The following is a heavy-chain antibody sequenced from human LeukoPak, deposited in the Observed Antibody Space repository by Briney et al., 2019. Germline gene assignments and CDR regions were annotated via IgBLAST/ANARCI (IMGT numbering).Heavy chain of an antibody. J-gene: IGHJ6*03. V-gene: IGHV4-59*01. Sequence: SETLSLTCTVSGGSISSYYWSWIRQPPGKGLEWTGYIYYSGSTNYNPSLKSRVTISVDTSKNQFSLKLSSVTAADTAVYYCAREIVGFGDYYMDVWGKGTTVTVSS. CDR3: AREIVGFGDYYMDV. CDR1: GGSISSYY. D-gene: IGHD3-10*01. CDR2: IYYSGST.